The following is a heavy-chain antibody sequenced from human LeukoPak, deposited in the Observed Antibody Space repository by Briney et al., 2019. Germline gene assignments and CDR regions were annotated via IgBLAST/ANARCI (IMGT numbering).Heavy chain of an antibody. J-gene: IGHJ4*02. V-gene: IGHV3-15*01. Sequence: GGSLRLSCAASGFTFSNAWMSWVRQAPGKGLEWVGRIKSKTDGGTTDYAAPVKGRFTISRDDSKNTLYLQMNSLKTEDTAVYYCTTPVDTAMVYFDYWGQGTLVTVSS. CDR3: TTPVDTAMVYFDY. D-gene: IGHD5-18*01. CDR1: GFTFSNAW. CDR2: IKSKTDGGTT.